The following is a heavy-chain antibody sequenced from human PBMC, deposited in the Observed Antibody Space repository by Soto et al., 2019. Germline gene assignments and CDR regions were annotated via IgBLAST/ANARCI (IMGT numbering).Heavy chain of an antibody. Sequence: SETLSLTCTVSGGSISSYYWSWIRQPPGKGLEWIGYIYYSGSTNYNPSLKSRVTISVDTSKNQFSLKLSSVTAADTAVYYCARVYVDIGRGYSFDPWGQGTLVTVSS. D-gene: IGHD2-2*03. CDR2: IYYSGST. CDR3: ARVYVDIGRGYSFDP. J-gene: IGHJ5*02. CDR1: GGSISSYY. V-gene: IGHV4-59*01.